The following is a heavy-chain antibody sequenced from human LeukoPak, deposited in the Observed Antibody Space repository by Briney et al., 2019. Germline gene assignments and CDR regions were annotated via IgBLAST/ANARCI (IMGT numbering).Heavy chain of an antibody. V-gene: IGHV4-39*01. CDR1: SGSISSNDYY. CDR2: IYYTGST. CDR3: ARLVSYDVLTENFYKYYMDV. D-gene: IGHD3-9*01. Sequence: MPSETLSLTCTVSSGSISSNDYYWGWIRQPPGKGLEWIGSIYYTGSTFYNPSLKSRVTMSLDALKNQFTLKVTSVTATDTAVYYCARLVSYDVLTENFYKYYMDVWGKGTTVTVSS. J-gene: IGHJ6*03.